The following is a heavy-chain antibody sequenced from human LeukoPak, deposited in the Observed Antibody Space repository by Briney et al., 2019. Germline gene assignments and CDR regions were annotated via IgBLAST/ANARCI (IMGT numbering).Heavy chain of an antibody. V-gene: IGHV1-8*01. CDR1: GYTFTSYE. CDR3: ARSGESEYGDYGGYYFDY. D-gene: IGHD4-17*01. CDR2: ANPGSGNT. J-gene: IGHJ4*02. Sequence: ASVKVSCKASGYTFTSYEINWVRQAPGQGLEWMGRANPGSGNTGYAQKFQGRVTMTRDTSITTAYMELRSLRSDDTAVYYCARSGESEYGDYGGYYFDYWGQGTLVTVSS.